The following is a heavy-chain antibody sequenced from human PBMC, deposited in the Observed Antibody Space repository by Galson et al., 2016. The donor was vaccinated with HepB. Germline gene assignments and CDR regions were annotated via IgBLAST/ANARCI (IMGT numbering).Heavy chain of an antibody. V-gene: IGHV3-23*01. CDR3: ARAAGDYGNDGFPNFDY. CDR1: GFTFSGYK. Sequence: SLRLSCAASGFTFSGYKMNWVRQAPGKGLEWISAISGSDGRTYYADSVKGRFTISRDNSKNTLFLQMNSLRDEDTAVYFCARAAGDYGNDGFPNFDYWGQGTLVTVFS. CDR2: ISGSDGRT. D-gene: IGHD4-17*01. J-gene: IGHJ4*02.